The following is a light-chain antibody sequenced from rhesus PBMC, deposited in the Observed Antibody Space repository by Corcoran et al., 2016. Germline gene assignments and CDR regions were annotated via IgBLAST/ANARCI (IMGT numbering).Light chain of an antibody. V-gene: IGKV3-53*02. CDR3: QKYSSSPLT. CDR1: QSVSSS. J-gene: IGKJ4*01. Sequence: QVILTQSPATLSLSPGERATLSCRASQSVSSSLAWYQQKPGQAPRLLIDGAASRAPGIPDRFSGSGSGTEFTLPLSSLGPEDFAVYYFQKYSSSPLTFGGGTKVEIK. CDR2: GAA.